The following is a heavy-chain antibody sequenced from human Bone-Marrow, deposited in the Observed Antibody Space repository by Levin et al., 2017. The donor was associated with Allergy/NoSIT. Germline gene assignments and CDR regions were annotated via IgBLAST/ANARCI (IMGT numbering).Heavy chain of an antibody. CDR2: ISTSGSSI. Sequence: TGGSLRLSCAASGFTFSDYYMNWIRQAPGKGLEWVSYISTSGSSIYYADSVEGRFTISRDNAKNSLYLQMNSLRVEDTAVYYCARSFLGVGDPFDLWGQGTMVTVSS. CDR3: ARSFLGVGDPFDL. J-gene: IGHJ3*01. CDR1: GFTFSDYY. V-gene: IGHV3-11*01. D-gene: IGHD2-8*01.